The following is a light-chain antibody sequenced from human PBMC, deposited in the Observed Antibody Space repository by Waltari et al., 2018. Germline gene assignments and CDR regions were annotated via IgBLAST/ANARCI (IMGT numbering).Light chain of an antibody. Sequence: EIVMTQSPATLSVFPGERAPLSCRASQSIRSNLAWYQHKPGQAPRLRIYGASTRATGIPARFSGSGSGTEFTLTISSLQSEDFAVYFCQQYDNWLGTFGQGTKVEIK. CDR3: QQYDNWLGT. J-gene: IGKJ1*01. CDR2: GAS. CDR1: QSIRSN. V-gene: IGKV3-15*01.